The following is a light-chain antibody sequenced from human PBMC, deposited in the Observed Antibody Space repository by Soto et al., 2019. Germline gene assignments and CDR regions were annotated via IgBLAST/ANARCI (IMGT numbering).Light chain of an antibody. Sequence: DIQLTQYPPTLSASVGDRVTITCRASQSIRSYLAWYQQMPGKAPKLLIYGASSLQSGVPSRFSGSGSGTEFTFTIGSLQPDDFATYFCQHQKNYSQTFGQGTKVEIK. CDR2: GAS. V-gene: IGKV1-5*01. J-gene: IGKJ1*01. CDR3: QHQKNYSQT. CDR1: QSIRSY.